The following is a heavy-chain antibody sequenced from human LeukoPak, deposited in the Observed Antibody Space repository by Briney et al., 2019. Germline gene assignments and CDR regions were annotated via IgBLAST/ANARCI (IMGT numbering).Heavy chain of an antibody. CDR3: ARAKPYSGSYCPFGY. CDR1: GYTFTSYG. Sequence: VASVKVSCKASGYTFTSYGISWVRQAPGQGLEWMGWISAYNGNTNYAQKLQGRVTMTTDTSTSTAYMELRSLRSDDTAVYYCARAKPYSGSYCPFGYWGQGTLVTVSS. J-gene: IGHJ4*02. V-gene: IGHV1-18*01. D-gene: IGHD1-26*01. CDR2: ISAYNGNT.